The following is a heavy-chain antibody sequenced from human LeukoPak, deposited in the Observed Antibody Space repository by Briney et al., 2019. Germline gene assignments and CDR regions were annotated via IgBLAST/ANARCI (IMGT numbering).Heavy chain of an antibody. CDR3: AGEKHKYSNGWYCLDY. CDR1: GVSFSTYS. D-gene: IGHD6-19*01. V-gene: IGHV3-33*01. J-gene: IGHJ4*02. CDR2: IWYDGSNK. Sequence: GRSLRLSCAAPGVSFSTYSMHSGCQAPGKGLEWVALIWYDGSNKYYADSVKGRFTISRDNSKNTLYLQMNSLRAEDTPVYYYAGEKHKYSNGWYCLDYWGQGTLVTVSS.